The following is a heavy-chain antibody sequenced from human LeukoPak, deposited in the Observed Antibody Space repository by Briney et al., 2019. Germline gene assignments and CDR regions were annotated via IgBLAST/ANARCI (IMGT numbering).Heavy chain of an antibody. CDR3: AKDAPQYILMGH. CDR1: GFTFNSYA. V-gene: IGHV3-23*01. D-gene: IGHD3-16*01. J-gene: IGHJ4*02. Sequence: GGSLRLSCAASGFTFNSYAMSWVRQAPGKGLEWVSTISATGGSTYYADSVKGRFTISRDNSNNTLYLQMNSLRAEDTAVYYCAKDAPQYILMGHWGQGTLVTVSS. CDR2: ISATGGST.